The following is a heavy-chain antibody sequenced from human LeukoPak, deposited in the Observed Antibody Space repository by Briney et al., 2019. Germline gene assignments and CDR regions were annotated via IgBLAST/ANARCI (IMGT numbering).Heavy chain of an antibody. CDR3: ARVSRDYGDYY. CDR1: GYTFTGYY. Sequence: ASVTVSCKASGYTFTGYYMHWVRQAPGQGLEWMGWINPNRGGTNYAQKSQGRVTMTRATSISTAYMELSRLRSDDTAVYYCARVSRDYGDYYWGQGTLVTVSS. V-gene: IGHV1-2*02. CDR2: INPNRGGT. J-gene: IGHJ4*02. D-gene: IGHD4-17*01.